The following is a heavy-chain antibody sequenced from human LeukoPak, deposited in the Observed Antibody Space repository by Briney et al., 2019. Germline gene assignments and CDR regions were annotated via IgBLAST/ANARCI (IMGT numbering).Heavy chain of an antibody. CDR1: GGSFSGYY. CDR3: ARQSYSYGFEDY. J-gene: IGHJ4*02. CDR2: INHSGST. Sequence: PSETLSLTCAVYGGSFSGYYWSWIRQPPGKGLEWIGEINHSGSTNYNPSLKSRVTISVDTSKNQFSLKLSSVTAADTAVYYCARQSYSYGFEDYWGQGTLVTVSS. D-gene: IGHD5-18*01. V-gene: IGHV4-34*01.